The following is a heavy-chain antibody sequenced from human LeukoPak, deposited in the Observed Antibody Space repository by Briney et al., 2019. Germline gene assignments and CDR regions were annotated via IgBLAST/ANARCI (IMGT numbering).Heavy chain of an antibody. Sequence: GGSLRLSCAASGFTFSSYAMSWVRQAPGKGLERVSAISGSGGSTYYADSVKGRFTISRDNSKNTLYLQMNSLRAEDTAVYYCAKAPHYYGSGSYPPNDYWGQGTLVTVSS. J-gene: IGHJ4*02. D-gene: IGHD3-10*01. CDR1: GFTFSSYA. V-gene: IGHV3-23*01. CDR3: AKAPHYYGSGSYPPNDY. CDR2: ISGSGGST.